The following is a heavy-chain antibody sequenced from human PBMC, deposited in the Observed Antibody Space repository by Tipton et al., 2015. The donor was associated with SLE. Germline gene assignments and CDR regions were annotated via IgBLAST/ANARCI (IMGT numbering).Heavy chain of an antibody. CDR1: GASLTGDY. V-gene: IGHV4-59*08. Sequence: TLSLTCTVSGASLTGDYWSWIRQPPGKGLEWIGYVFYTGRTSYNSSLMSRVTISIDTSKNQFSLKLGSVTAADTAVYYCARQGGEWLFYYYGMDVWGQGTTVTVSS. J-gene: IGHJ6*02. CDR2: VFYTGRT. CDR3: ARQGGEWLFYYYGMDV. D-gene: IGHD3-3*01.